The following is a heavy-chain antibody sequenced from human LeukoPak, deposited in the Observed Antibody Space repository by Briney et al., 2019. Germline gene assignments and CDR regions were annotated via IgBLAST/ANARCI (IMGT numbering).Heavy chain of an antibody. D-gene: IGHD3-16*01. V-gene: IGHV1-58*01. CDR2: IVVGSSKT. CDR1: GFTFSNSA. J-gene: IGHJ3*02. Sequence: ASVKVSCKTAGFTFSNSAEQWVRQARGQRLEWIGWIVVGSSKTDYTQKFQERVTITRDMSTGTAYMELSSLRSEDTAVYYCAARPGGYASFDIWGQGAMVTVSS. CDR3: AARPGGYASFDI.